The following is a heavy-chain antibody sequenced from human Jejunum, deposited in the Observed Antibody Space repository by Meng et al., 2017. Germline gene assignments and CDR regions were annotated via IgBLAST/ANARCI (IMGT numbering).Heavy chain of an antibody. CDR3: ARGVGDIRVGFDY. CDR2: IYHSGRT. Sequence: QLKARGHGLGKPLGSLSLTCEVSGDSISSTNWWVWLRQPPGKGLEWIGEIYHSGRTNFNPSLESRVTISVDESKNQFSLTLNSVTAADTAVYYCARGVGDIRVGFDYWGQGILVTVSS. V-gene: IGHV4-4*03. J-gene: IGHJ4*02. D-gene: IGHD5-12*01. CDR1: GDSISSTNW.